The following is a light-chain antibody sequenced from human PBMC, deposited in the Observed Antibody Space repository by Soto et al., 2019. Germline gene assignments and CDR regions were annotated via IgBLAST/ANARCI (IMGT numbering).Light chain of an antibody. CDR2: DVN. CDR3: TSWTTSTTMI. CDR1: SSDIGAYNF. Sequence: QSALTQPASVSGSPGQSITTSCTGTSSDIGAYNFVSWYQQHPGKAPKLMLYDVNIRPSGVSNRFSGSKSGNTASLTISGLQAEDEADYYCTSWTTSTTMIFGGGTKVTV. J-gene: IGLJ2*01. V-gene: IGLV2-14*03.